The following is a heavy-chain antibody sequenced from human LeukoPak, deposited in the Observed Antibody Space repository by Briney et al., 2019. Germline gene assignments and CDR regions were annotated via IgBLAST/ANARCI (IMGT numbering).Heavy chain of an antibody. CDR3: ARGANYYYYGMDV. V-gene: IGHV3-73*01. D-gene: IGHD3-16*01. CDR2: IRSRANSYTT. Sequence: GGSLKLSCAASGFTFSGSAMHWVRQAHGKGLEWLGRIRSRANSYTTVYAAPAQGRFIISRDDSMNMAYLQMNSLRAEDTAVYYCARGANYYYYGMDVWGQGTTVTVSS. J-gene: IGHJ6*02. CDR1: GFTFSGSA.